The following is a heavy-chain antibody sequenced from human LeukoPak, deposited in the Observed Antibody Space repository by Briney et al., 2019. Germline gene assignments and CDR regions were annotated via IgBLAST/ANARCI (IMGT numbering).Heavy chain of an antibody. CDR2: IKSKTDGGTT. CDR3: STLTSRGLSDS. V-gene: IGHV3-15*07. Sequence: PGGSLRLSCAASGFTFSNAWMNWVRQAPGKGLEWVGRIKSKTDGGTTDYAAPVEGRFTISRDDSKNTLYLQMNSLKTEDTAVYYCSTLTSRGLSDSWGQGTLVTVSS. CDR1: GFTFSNAW. D-gene: IGHD1-20*01. J-gene: IGHJ4*02.